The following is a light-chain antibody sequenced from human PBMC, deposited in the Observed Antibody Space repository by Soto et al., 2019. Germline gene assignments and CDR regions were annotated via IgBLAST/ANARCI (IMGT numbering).Light chain of an antibody. CDR3: QQYDASPLT. CDR1: QTVRNL. J-gene: IGKJ2*01. CDR2: KAS. V-gene: IGKV1-5*03. Sequence: DIQMTQSPTTLSASVGDRAIITCRASQTVRNLLAWFQQKPGEAPKLLIYKASRLESGVSSRFSGSGYGTDFTLTITNLVPGDSATYFCQQYDASPLTFGQGTKLEIK.